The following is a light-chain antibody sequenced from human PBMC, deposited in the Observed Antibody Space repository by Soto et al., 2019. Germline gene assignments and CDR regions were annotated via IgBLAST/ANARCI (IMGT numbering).Light chain of an antibody. CDR2: GAS. CDR1: QSVSSN. Sequence: EIVMTQSPATLSVSPGERATLSCSASQSVSSNLAWYQQKPGQAPRLLIYGASTRATGIPARFSGSGSGTEFTLTISSLQSEDFAVYYCQQYNNWPGTFGQGTKVEI. J-gene: IGKJ1*01. CDR3: QQYNNWPGT. V-gene: IGKV3-15*01.